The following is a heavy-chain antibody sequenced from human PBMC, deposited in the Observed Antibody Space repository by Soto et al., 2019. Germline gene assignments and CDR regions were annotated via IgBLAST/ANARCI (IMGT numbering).Heavy chain of an antibody. D-gene: IGHD6-19*01. V-gene: IGHV1-8*01. CDR2: MNPNSGNT. J-gene: IGHJ4*02. Sequence: ASVKVSCKASGYTFTSYDINWVRQATGQGLEWMGWMNPNSGNTGYAQKFQGRVTMTRNTSISTAYMELRSLRSEETAVYYCARTRSSGWYSHYWGQGTLVTVSS. CDR3: ARTRSSGWYSHY. CDR1: GYTFTSYD.